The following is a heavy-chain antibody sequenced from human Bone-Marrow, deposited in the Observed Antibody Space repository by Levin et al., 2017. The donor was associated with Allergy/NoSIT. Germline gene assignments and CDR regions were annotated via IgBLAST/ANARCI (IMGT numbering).Heavy chain of an antibody. J-gene: IGHJ5*02. CDR1: GGSISSGDYS. Sequence: PSETLSLTCAVSGGSISSGDYSWSWIRQPPGKGLEWIGYIYHSGTTYYNPTLRSRVTISLDRSKNQFSLKLSSVTAADTAVYYCASVRRGTDWFDPWGQGTLVTVSS. CDR2: IYHSGTT. D-gene: IGHD3-16*01. V-gene: IGHV4-30-2*01. CDR3: ASVRRGTDWFDP.